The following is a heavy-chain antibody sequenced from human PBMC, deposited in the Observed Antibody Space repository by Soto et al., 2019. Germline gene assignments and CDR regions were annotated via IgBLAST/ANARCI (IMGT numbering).Heavy chain of an antibody. CDR3: AKDKWELQHTTHWFDP. CDR1: GFTFSSYA. Sequence: GGSLRLSCAASGFTFSSYAMSWVRQAPGKGLEWVSAISGSGGSTYYADSVKGRFTISRDNSKNTLYLQMNSLRAEDTAVYYCAKDKWELQHTTHWFDPWGQGTLVTVSS. V-gene: IGHV3-23*01. D-gene: IGHD1-26*01. J-gene: IGHJ5*02. CDR2: ISGSGGST.